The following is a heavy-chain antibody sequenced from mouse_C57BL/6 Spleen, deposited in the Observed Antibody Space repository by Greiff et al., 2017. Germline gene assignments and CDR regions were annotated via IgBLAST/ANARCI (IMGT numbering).Heavy chain of an antibody. CDR2: ILPGSGST. D-gene: IGHD2-1*01. V-gene: IGHV1-9*01. Sequence: VQLQQSGAELMKPGASVKLSCKATGYTFTGYWIEWVKQRPGHGLEWIGEILPGSGSTNYNEKFKGKATFTADPSSNTAYMQLSSLTTEDSAIYYCAAEGGYGNVYYYAMDYWGQGTSVTVSS. CDR1: GYTFTGYW. CDR3: AAEGGYGNVYYYAMDY. J-gene: IGHJ4*01.